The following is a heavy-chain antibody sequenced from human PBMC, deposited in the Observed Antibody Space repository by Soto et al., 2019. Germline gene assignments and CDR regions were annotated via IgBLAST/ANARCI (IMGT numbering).Heavy chain of an antibody. CDR3: TTGLAAAGTNY. CDR2: IKSKTDGGTT. D-gene: IGHD6-13*01. V-gene: IGHV3-15*01. J-gene: IGHJ4*02. Sequence: GGSLRLSCAASGFTFNAAWMSWVRQAPGKGLEWVGRIKSKTDGGTTDFAAPVKGRFTISRDDSKNTVYLQMNSLKIEDTAVYYCTTGLAAAGTNYWGQGTLVTVSS. CDR1: GFTFNAAW.